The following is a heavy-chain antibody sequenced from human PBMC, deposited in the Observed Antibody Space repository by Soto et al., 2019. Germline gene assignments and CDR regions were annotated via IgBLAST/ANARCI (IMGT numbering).Heavy chain of an antibody. J-gene: IGHJ6*02. V-gene: IGHV5-51*01. CDR3: AASIFYYGMDV. CDR1: GDTFTNYW. Sequence: ESLKISCKGSGDTFTNYWIGWVLQMPGKGLEWMGIIYPGDSDTKYNPSFQGQVTISADKSITTTYLQWSSLKASDTAIYYCAASIFYYGMDVWGQGTTVTVSS. CDR2: IYPGDSDT.